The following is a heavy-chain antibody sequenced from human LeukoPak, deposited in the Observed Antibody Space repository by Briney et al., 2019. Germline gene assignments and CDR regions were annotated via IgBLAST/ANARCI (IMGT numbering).Heavy chain of an antibody. CDR3: ARDPGFGEVGMDV. D-gene: IGHD3-10*01. Sequence: PGGSLRLSCEASGFSFSNYWMSWVRQAPGKGLEWVANIKQDGSEKYYVDSVKGRFTISRDNAKNSLYLQMNSLRAEDTAVYYCARDPGFGEVGMDVWGKGTTVTISS. CDR1: GFSFSNYW. V-gene: IGHV3-7*01. CDR2: IKQDGSEK. J-gene: IGHJ6*04.